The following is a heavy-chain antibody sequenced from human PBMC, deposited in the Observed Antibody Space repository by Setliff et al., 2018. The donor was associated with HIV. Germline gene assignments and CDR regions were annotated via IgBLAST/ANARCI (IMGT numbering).Heavy chain of an antibody. J-gene: IGHJ6*03. V-gene: IGHV4-39*01. D-gene: IGHD3-22*01. CDR2: IYYSGST. CDR3: ARWMVVPRDSYYNYYYMDV. Sequence: SETLSLPCTVSGASISSSSYYWGLIRQPPGKGLEWIGNIYYSGSTNYNPSLKGRLTISVDTSRNQFSLKLSSLTAADTAVYYCARWMVVPRDSYYNYYYMDVWGKGTTVTVSS. CDR1: GASISSSSYY.